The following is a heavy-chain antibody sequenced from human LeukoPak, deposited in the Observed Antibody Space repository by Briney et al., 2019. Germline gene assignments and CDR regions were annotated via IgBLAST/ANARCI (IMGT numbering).Heavy chain of an antibody. J-gene: IGHJ4*02. D-gene: IGHD3-10*01. V-gene: IGHV3-74*01. CDR1: GFTFSSYW. CDR2: INSDGSSN. CDR3: ARDLGELVVRNYYFDY. Sequence: TGGSLRLSCAASGFTFSSYWMHWVRQAPGKGLVWVSRINSDGSSNSYADSVKGRFTISRDNAKNTLYLQMNSLRAEDTAVYYCARDLGELVVRNYYFDYWGQGTLVTVSS.